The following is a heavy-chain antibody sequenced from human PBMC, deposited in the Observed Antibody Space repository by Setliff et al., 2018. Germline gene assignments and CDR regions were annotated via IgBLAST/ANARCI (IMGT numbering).Heavy chain of an antibody. J-gene: IGHJ4*02. V-gene: IGHV4-61*02. Sequence: SETLSLTCTVSGGSISSDSDYWSWIRQSAGKGLEWIGRIYASGSTEYNPSLGSRVTISVDTSRNQFSLQLSSVTSADTAIYYCTKGRVGLAARAGYWGQGTQVTVS. CDR2: IYASGST. CDR3: TKGRVGLAARAGY. D-gene: IGHD1-26*01. CDR1: GGSISSDSDY.